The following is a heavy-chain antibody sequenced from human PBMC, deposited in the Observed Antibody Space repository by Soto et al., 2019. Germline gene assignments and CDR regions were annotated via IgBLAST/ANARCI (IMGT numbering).Heavy chain of an antibody. D-gene: IGHD3-3*01. J-gene: IGHJ4*02. CDR2: IYSGRTT. Sequence: GGSLRLSCAASGFSVGDYYMNWVRQAPGKGLEWVSIIYSGRTTYYADSVKGRFTISRDDSKNTLYLQMNSLRPEDTALYYCVRGPADSMLRLLEWPYGDYWGQGTLVTVSS. V-gene: IGHV3-53*01. CDR1: GFSVGDYY. CDR3: VRGPADSMLRLLEWPYGDY.